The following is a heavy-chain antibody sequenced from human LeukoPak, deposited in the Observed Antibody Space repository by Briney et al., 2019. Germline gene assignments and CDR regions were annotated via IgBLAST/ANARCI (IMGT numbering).Heavy chain of an antibody. J-gene: IGHJ4*02. D-gene: IGHD3-10*01. V-gene: IGHV3-23*01. CDR2: ISGSGGST. CDR1: GFTFSSYA. Sequence: SGGSLRLSCAASGFTFSSYAMSWVRQAPGKGLEWVSAISGSGGSTYYADSVKGRFIISRDNSKNTLYLQMNSLRAEDTAVYYCAKVALLWFGELDFDYWGQGTLVTVSS. CDR3: AKVALLWFGELDFDY.